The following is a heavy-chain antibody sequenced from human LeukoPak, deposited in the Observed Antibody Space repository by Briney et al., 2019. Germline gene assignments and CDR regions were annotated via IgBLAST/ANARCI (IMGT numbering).Heavy chain of an antibody. CDR1: GYSISSGYY. D-gene: IGHD5-18*01. CDR2: IYHSGST. J-gene: IGHJ4*02. CDR3: ARVPDTAMVGSLYFDY. V-gene: IGHV4-38-2*02. Sequence: SETLSLTCTVSGYSISSGYYWGWIRQPPGKGLEWIGSIYHSGSTYYNPSLKSRVTISVDTSKNQFSLKLSSVTAADTAVYYCARVPDTAMVGSLYFDYWGQGTLVTVSS.